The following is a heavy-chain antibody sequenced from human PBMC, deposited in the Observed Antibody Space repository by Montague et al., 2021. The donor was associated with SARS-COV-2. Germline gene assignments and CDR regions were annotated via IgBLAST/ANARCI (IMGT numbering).Heavy chain of an antibody. V-gene: IGHV4-59*01. CDR1: GGSISSNY. Sequence: SETLSLTCTVSGGSISSNYWNWIRQPQGKGLEWIGYIYYSGSTNXNHSLKIRSTISVDTSKNQFSLKLSSVTATDTAVDYCSGISKYSYGIDYYGMDVWGKGTTVTVSS. D-gene: IGHD5-18*01. CDR2: IYYSGST. J-gene: IGHJ6*04. CDR3: SGISKYSYGIDYYGMDV.